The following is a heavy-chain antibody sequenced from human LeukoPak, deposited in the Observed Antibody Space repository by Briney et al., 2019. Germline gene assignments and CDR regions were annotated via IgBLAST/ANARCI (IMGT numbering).Heavy chain of an antibody. CDR3: AKLGTYWYFDV. V-gene: IGHV3-23*01. Sequence: PGGSLRLSCAASGFAFNLYGMAWVRQAPGKGLEWVSGISGSAVGTYYADSVKGRFTISRDNPKNVLLLQMNNLRVEDTAVYFCAKLGTYWYFDVWGRGTLVTVSS. J-gene: IGHJ2*01. D-gene: IGHD3-16*01. CDR1: GFAFNLYG. CDR2: ISGSAVGT.